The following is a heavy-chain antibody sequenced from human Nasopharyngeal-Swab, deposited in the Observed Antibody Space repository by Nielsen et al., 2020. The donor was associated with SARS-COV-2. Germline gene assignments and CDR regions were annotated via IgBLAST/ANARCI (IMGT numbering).Heavy chain of an antibody. V-gene: IGHV4-4*02. D-gene: IGHD2-2*02. CDR3: AKAAITGGRSNWFDP. CDR2: IYHSGST. Sequence: VCQAPGKGLEWIGEIYHSGSTNYNPSLKSRVTISVDKSKNQFSLKLSSVTAADTAVYYCAKAAITGGRSNWFDPWGQGTLVTVSS. J-gene: IGHJ5*02.